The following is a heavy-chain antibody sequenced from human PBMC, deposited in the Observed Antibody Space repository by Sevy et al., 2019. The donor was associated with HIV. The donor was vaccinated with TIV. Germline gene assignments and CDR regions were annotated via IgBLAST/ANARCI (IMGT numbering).Heavy chain of an antibody. D-gene: IGHD5-18*01. Sequence: GGSLRLSCVVSGFTFSNYEINWVRQAPGKGLEWLSYISSSGSSIYYADSVKGRFTISRDNAKNSLYLQMSSLRAEDTAVYYCARGRYSYGMVAFDIWGQGTMVTVSS. V-gene: IGHV3-48*03. CDR1: GFTFSNYE. CDR2: ISSSGSSI. CDR3: ARGRYSYGMVAFDI. J-gene: IGHJ3*02.